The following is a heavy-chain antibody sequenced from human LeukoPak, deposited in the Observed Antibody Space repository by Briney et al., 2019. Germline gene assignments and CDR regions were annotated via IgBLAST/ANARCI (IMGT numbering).Heavy chain of an antibody. CDR3: ARHDGSSWYYAFDV. D-gene: IGHD6-13*01. Sequence: SEALSLTCTVSGVSISSYYWSWIRQPPGKGLEWIGYIYYSGSTNYNPSLKSRVTISLDTSKNQFSLKLSSVTAADTAVYYCARHDGSSWYYAFDVWGQGKMVTVSS. V-gene: IGHV4-59*08. J-gene: IGHJ3*01. CDR2: IYYSGST. CDR1: GVSISSYY.